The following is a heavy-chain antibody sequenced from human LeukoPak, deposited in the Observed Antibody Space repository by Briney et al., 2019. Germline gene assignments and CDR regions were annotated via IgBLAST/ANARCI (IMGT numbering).Heavy chain of an antibody. V-gene: IGHV4-59*01. CDR1: GGSISSYY. D-gene: IGHD6-19*01. CDR2: MYYSGST. Sequence: SETLSLTCTVSGGSISSYYWSWIRQPPGKGLEWIGYMYYSGSTNYNPSLKSRVTISVDTSKNQFSLKLSSVTAADTAVYYCARGAVAYYYFDNWGQGTLVTASS. CDR3: ARGAVAYYYFDN. J-gene: IGHJ4*02.